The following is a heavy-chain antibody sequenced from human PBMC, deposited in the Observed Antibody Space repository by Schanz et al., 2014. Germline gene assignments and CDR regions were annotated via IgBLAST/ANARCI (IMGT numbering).Heavy chain of an antibody. CDR2: INQDGSQK. CDR3: ATQYCSGTTCYTDAWDH. V-gene: IGHV3-7*01. J-gene: IGHJ4*01. D-gene: IGHD2-2*02. Sequence: EVQLVESGGGLVQPGGSLRLSCATSRLTFGNYWMSWVRQAPGKGLEWMANINQDGSQKYYVGSVKGRFTISRDNAKDSLYPQMTSLRAEDTAVYYCATQYCSGTTCYTDAWDHWGQGTLVTVSS. CDR1: RLTFGNYW.